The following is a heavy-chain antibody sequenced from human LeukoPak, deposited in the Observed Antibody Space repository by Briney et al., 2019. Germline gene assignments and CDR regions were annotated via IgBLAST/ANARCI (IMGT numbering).Heavy chain of an antibody. V-gene: IGHV3-30-3*01. CDR2: ISYDGSNK. D-gene: IGHD1-26*01. J-gene: IGHJ4*02. CDR3: ARSRKGEVGPTPPGGY. Sequence: GRSLRLSCAASGFTFSSYAMHWVRQAPGKGLEWVAVISYDGSNKYYADSVKGRFTISRDNSKNTLYLQMNSLRAEDTAVYYCARSRKGEVGPTPPGGYWGQGTLVTVSS. CDR1: GFTFSSYA.